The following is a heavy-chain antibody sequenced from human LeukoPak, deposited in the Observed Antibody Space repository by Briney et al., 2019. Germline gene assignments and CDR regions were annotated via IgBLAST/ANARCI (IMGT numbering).Heavy chain of an antibody. V-gene: IGHV3-23*01. Sequence: GGSLRLSCAASGFTFSSYAMSWVRQAPGKGLEWVSGISGSGGSTYYADSVKGRFTISRDNSENTLYLQMNSLRAEDTAVYYCAKDSSSSWFVINYFDYWGQGTLVTASS. CDR1: GFTFSSYA. CDR3: AKDSSSSWFVINYFDY. D-gene: IGHD6-13*01. J-gene: IGHJ4*02. CDR2: ISGSGGST.